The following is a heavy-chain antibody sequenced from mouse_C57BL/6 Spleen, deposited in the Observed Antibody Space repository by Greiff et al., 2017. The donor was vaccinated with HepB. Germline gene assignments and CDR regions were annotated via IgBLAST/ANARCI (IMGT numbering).Heavy chain of an antibody. CDR1: GFSLTSYA. CDR3: AKLGYYAMGY. J-gene: IGHJ4*01. V-gene: IGHV2-9-1*01. Sequence: QVQLQQSGPGLVAPSQSLSITCTVSGFSLTSYAISWVRQPQGKGLEWLGVIWTGGGTNYNSALKSRLSISKDNSKSQVFLKMNSLQTDDTARDYCAKLGYYAMGYWGQGTSVSVSS. CDR2: IWTGGGT.